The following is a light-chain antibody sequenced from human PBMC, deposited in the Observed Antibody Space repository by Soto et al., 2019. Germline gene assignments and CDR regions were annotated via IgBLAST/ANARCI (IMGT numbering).Light chain of an antibody. CDR2: EAY. CDR1: QDIGKY. J-gene: IGKJ2*01. Sequence: DIQMTQSPSSLSASVGDRVTITCQASQDIGKYLNWYQQKPGKAPRLLIYEAYNLETGVPSVFSGGGSGTDFTLTISSLQSEDIGTYYCQQNDNLPFTFGLGTKVDIK. CDR3: QQNDNLPFT. V-gene: IGKV1-33*01.